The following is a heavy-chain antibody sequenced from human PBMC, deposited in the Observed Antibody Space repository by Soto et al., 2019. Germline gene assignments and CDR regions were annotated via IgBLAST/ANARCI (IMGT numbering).Heavy chain of an antibody. J-gene: IGHJ4*02. CDR1: GFTFSSYG. Sequence: GGSLRLSCAASGFTFSSYGMHWVRQAPGKGLEWVAVISYDGSNKYYADSVKGRFTISRDNSKNTLYLQMNSLRAEDTAVYYCAKVYRGPGFLEWSGYFDYWGQGTLVTVSS. D-gene: IGHD3-3*01. CDR3: AKVYRGPGFLEWSGYFDY. V-gene: IGHV3-30*18. CDR2: ISYDGSNK.